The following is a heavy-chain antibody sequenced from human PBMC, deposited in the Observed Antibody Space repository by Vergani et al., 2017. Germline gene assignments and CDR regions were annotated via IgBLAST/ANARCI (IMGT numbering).Heavy chain of an antibody. Sequence: QVQLVQSGAEVKKPGSSVKVSCKASGGPFKNSAFSWVRQVPGQGLEWMGRIITFFGTTDYAQKFQGRFTIIADEFTKTVDMQLSSLRSEDTAVYYCAREPWAGSGSFYYYGMDVWGQGTTVTVSS. J-gene: IGHJ6*02. V-gene: IGHV1-69*13. CDR3: AREPWAGSGSFYYYGMDV. CDR1: GGPFKNSA. CDR2: IITFFGTT. D-gene: IGHD3-10*01.